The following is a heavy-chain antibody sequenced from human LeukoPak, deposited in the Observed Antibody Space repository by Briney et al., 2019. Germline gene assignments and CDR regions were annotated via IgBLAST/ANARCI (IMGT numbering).Heavy chain of an antibody. D-gene: IGHD6-6*01. CDR2: INPNSGGT. J-gene: IGHJ4*02. CDR3: ARGSDYSSSSGELED. Sequence: GASVKVSCKASGYTFTSYGISWVRQAPGQGLEWMGWINPNSGGTNYAQNFQGRVTMTRDTSINTAYMELSRLTSDDTAVYYCARGSDYSSSSGELEDWGQGTLVTVSS. V-gene: IGHV1-2*02. CDR1: GYTFTSYG.